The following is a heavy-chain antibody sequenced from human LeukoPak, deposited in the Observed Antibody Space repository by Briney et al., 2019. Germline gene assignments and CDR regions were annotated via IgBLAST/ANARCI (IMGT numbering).Heavy chain of an antibody. J-gene: IGHJ4*02. D-gene: IGHD1-1*01. V-gene: IGHV1-8*01. Sequence: GASVKVSCKASGYTFTSYDINWVRQATGQGLEWMGWMNPNSGNTGYAQKFQGRVTMTRNTSISTAYMELSSLRSEDTAVYYCARSSLSRPLLTKNWRSDYYLDYWGQGTLVTVSS. CDR3: ARSSLSRPLLTKNWRSDYYLDY. CDR2: MNPNSGNT. CDR1: GYTFTSYD.